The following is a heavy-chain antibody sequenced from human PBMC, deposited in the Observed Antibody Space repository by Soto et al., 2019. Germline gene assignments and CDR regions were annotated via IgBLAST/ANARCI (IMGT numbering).Heavy chain of an antibody. J-gene: IGHJ6*02. CDR1: GGTFSSYA. V-gene: IGHV1-69*01. CDR3: AVYSSSISCSIGDYRGLDV. Sequence: QVQLVQSGAEVKKPGSSVKVSCKASGGTFSSYAISWVRQAPGQGLEWMGGIIPIFGAANNAQKFQGRVTITADESTSTAYMDLSSLRSEDTAVYYCAVYSSSISCSIGDYRGLDVWGQGTSVTVSS. D-gene: IGHD2-2*01. CDR2: IIPIFGAA.